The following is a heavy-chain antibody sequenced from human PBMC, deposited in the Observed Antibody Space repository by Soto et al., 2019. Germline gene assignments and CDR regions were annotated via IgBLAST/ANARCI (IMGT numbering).Heavy chain of an antibody. CDR3: AIPCYYDSSCSEAHGNFDY. J-gene: IGHJ4*02. CDR2: INPSDHST. CDR1: GYTFTHYY. D-gene: IGHD3-22*01. V-gene: IGHV1-46*01. Sequence: ASVKVSCKASGYTFTHYYIHWVRQAPGEGLDWMGIINPSDHSTSYAQKFQGRVAMTSDTSTSTVYMELSSLRSEDTAVYYCAIPCYYDSSCSEAHGNFDYWGQGTLVTVSS.